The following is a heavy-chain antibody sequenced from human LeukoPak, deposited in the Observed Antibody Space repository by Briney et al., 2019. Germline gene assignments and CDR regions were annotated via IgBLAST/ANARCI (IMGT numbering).Heavy chain of an antibody. CDR1: GASISGYF. CDR2: IYSSGST. CDR3: ARSYYHDRTGYYSFDS. V-gene: IGHV4-4*07. D-gene: IGHD3-22*01. Sequence: SETLSLTCTVSGASISGYFWSWIRQPAGKGLEWIGRIYSSGSTHYNPSLKSRVTMSVAMSKNQFSLNLSSVTAADTAVCYCARSYYHDRTGYYSFDSWGQGTRVTVSS. J-gene: IGHJ4*02.